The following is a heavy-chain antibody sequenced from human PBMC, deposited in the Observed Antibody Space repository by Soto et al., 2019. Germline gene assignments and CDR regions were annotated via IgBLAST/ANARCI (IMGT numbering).Heavy chain of an antibody. J-gene: IGHJ4*02. D-gene: IGHD3-9*01. V-gene: IGHV3-30*04. CDR1: GFTFSDYA. CDR2: ISFDGKNK. CDR3: ARGKPLRYFDWLPRRSGFDY. Sequence: GGSLRLSCAASGFTFSDYAMHWVRQAPGKGLEWVTVISFDGKNKYYADSVKGRFTISRDDSKNTLYLQMNSLRSDDTAVYYCARGKPLRYFDWLPRRSGFDYWGQGTLVTVSS.